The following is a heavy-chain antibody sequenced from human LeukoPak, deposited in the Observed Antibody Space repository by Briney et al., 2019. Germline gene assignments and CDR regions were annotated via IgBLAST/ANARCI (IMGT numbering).Heavy chain of an antibody. Sequence: GGSLRLSCAASGFTFSSYGMHWVRQAPGKGLEWVAVISYDGSSKYYADSVKGRFTISRDNSKNTLYLQMNSLRAEDTAVYYCAKDYSSSSLDYWGQGTLVTVSS. J-gene: IGHJ4*02. D-gene: IGHD6-6*01. CDR1: GFTFSSYG. V-gene: IGHV3-30*18. CDR2: ISYDGSSK. CDR3: AKDYSSSSLDY.